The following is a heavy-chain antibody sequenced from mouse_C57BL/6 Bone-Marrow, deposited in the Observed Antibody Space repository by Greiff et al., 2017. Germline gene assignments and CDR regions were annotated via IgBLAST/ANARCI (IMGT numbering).Heavy chain of an antibody. D-gene: IGHD1-1*01. Sequence: EVMLVESGGDLVKPGGSLKLSCAASGFTFSSYGMSWVRQTPDKRLEWVATISSGGSYTYYPDSVKGRFTISRDNAKNTLYLQMSSLKSEDTAMYYCARAYYYGSLFAYWGQGTLVTVSA. CDR3: ARAYYYGSLFAY. CDR1: GFTFSSYG. V-gene: IGHV5-6*01. CDR2: ISSGGSYT. J-gene: IGHJ3*01.